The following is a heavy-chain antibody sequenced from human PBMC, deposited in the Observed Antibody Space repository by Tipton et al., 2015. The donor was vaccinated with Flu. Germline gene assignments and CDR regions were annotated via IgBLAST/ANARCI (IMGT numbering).Heavy chain of an antibody. D-gene: IGHD6-13*01. CDR1: GFTLSSYW. CDR3: ARAWAAAGSA. Sequence: SLRLSCAASGFTLSSYWMSWVRQAPGKGLEWVANIKQDGSEKYYVDSVKGRFTISRDNAKNSLYLQMNSLRSEDTAVYYCARAWAAAGSAWGQGTLVTVSS. J-gene: IGHJ5*02. V-gene: IGHV3-7*01. CDR2: IKQDGSEK.